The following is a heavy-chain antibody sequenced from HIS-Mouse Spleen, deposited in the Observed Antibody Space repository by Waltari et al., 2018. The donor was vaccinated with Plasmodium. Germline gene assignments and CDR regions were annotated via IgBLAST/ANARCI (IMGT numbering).Heavy chain of an antibody. J-gene: IGHJ2*01. CDR1: GFPFSSYW. CDR3: ASSWYWYFDL. D-gene: IGHD6-13*01. V-gene: IGHV3-7*01. CDR2: IKQDGSEK. Sequence: EVPLVESGGGLVQPGGSLSPSCAASGFPFSSYWMSWVRQAPGKGMEWVANIKQDGSEKYYVDSVKGRFTISRDNAKNSLYLQMNSLRAEDTAVYYCASSWYWYFDLWGRGTLVTVSS.